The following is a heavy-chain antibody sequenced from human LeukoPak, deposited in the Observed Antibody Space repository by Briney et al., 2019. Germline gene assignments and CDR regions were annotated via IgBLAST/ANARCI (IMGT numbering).Heavy chain of an antibody. CDR2: NSGSGVGP. CDR1: GFTFANCA. V-gene: IGHV3-23*01. CDR3: AKNGRDDHDKCFFDF. D-gene: IGHD3-9*01. Sequence: PGGSLRLSCAASGFTFANCAMSWVRQAPGMGLEWVSANSGSGVGPNYADSVKGRFTISRDNSKNTLYLQMNSLRAEDTAVYYCAKNGRDDHDKCFFDFWGQGTLVSVSS. J-gene: IGHJ4*02.